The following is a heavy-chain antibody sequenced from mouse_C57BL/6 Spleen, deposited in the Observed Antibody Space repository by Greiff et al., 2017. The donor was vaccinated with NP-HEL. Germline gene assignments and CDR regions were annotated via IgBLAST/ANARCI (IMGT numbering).Heavy chain of an antibody. CDR2: ISSGGSYT. V-gene: IGHV5-6*01. D-gene: IGHD3-1*01. CDR3: ARQTGVSYAMDY. Sequence: EVKLMESGGDLVKPGGSLKLSCAASGFTFSSYGMSWVRQTPDKRLEWAATISSGGSYTYYPDSVKGRFTISRDNAKNTLYLQMSSLKSEDTAMYYCARQTGVSYAMDYWGQGTSVTVSS. J-gene: IGHJ4*01. CDR1: GFTFSSYG.